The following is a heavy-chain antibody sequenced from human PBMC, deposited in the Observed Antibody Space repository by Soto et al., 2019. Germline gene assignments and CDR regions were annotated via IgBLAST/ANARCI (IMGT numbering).Heavy chain of an antibody. CDR1: GYTFTSYG. Sequence: GASVKVSCKASGYTFTSYGISWVRQAPGQGLEWMGWISAYNGNTNYAQKLQGRVTMTTDTSTSTAYIVLRSLRSDDTAVYYCARDFSSGWYRLNIYYYYYMDVWGKGTTVTVSS. CDR3: ARDFSSGWYRLNIYYYYYMDV. CDR2: ISAYNGNT. D-gene: IGHD6-19*01. V-gene: IGHV1-18*01. J-gene: IGHJ6*03.